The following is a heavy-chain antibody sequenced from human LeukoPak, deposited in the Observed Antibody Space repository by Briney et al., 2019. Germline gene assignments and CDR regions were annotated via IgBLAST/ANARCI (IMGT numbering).Heavy chain of an antibody. CDR2: INPNSGGT. CDR3: ARVRFGFLPPDIEDAFDI. Sequence: ASVKVSCKASGYTFTGYYMHWVRQAPGQGLEWMGWINPNSGGTNYAQKFQGRVTMTRDTSISTAYMELSRLRSDDTAVYYCARVRFGFLPPDIEDAFDIWGQGTMVTVSS. D-gene: IGHD5-12*01. CDR1: GYTFTGYY. V-gene: IGHV1-2*02. J-gene: IGHJ3*02.